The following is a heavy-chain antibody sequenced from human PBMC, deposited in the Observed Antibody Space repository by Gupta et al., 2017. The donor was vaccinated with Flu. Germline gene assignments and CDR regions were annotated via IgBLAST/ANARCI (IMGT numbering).Heavy chain of an antibody. J-gene: IGHJ4*02. Sequence: EVQLVESGGGLVKPGGSLRLSCAASGFSFSTSNMNWVRQAPGKGLEWVSSISSTSSNIYYAESVKGRFTISRDNAKKSLYLQMNSLRAEDTAVYYWARLPNSGNSSWGQGTLVTVSS. CDR3: ARLPNSGNSS. CDR1: GFSFSTSN. CDR2: ISSTSSNI. V-gene: IGHV3-21*01. D-gene: IGHD1-26*01.